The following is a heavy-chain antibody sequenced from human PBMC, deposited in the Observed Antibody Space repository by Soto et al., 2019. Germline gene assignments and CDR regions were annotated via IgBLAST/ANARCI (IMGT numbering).Heavy chain of an antibody. CDR2: IYSGGST. V-gene: IGHV3-53*04. D-gene: IGHD3-22*01. J-gene: IGHJ4*02. Sequence: EVQLVESGGGLVQPGGSLRLSCAASGFTVSSNYMSWVRQAPGKGLEWVSVIYSGGSTYYADSVKGRFTISRHNSKNTLYRQMNSLRAEDTAVYYCARATRTYYYDSSGYYSYYFDYGGQGTLVTVSS. CDR1: GFTVSSNY. CDR3: ARATRTYYYDSSGYYSYYFDY.